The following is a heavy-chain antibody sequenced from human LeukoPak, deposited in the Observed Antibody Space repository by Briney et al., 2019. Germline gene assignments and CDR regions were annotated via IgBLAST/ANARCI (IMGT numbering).Heavy chain of an antibody. CDR1: GFTFNTYS. D-gene: IGHD3-22*01. CDR2: ISESSDTI. J-gene: IGHJ4*02. CDR3: ARGPYYYDTGAYYPFDS. Sequence: GALRLSCAAPGFTFNTYSMNWVRQAPGKGLEWISYISESSDTIYYADSVKGRFTISRDNAKNTLYLQMNSLRAEDTAVYYCARGPYYYDTGAYYPFDSWGQGTLVTVSS. V-gene: IGHV3-48*01.